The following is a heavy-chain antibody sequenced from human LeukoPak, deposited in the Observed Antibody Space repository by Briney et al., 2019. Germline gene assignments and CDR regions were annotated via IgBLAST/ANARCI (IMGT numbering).Heavy chain of an antibody. J-gene: IGHJ6*02. V-gene: IGHV3-23*01. CDR2: ISGSGGST. Sequence: PSETLSLTCAVYGGSFSGYYWSWIRQAPGKGLEWVSAISGSGGSTYYADSVKGRFTISRDNSKNTLYLQMNSLRAEDTAVYYCAKVARPYDYVWGDYYYYGMDVWGQGTTVTVSS. CDR1: GGSFSGYY. D-gene: IGHD3-16*01. CDR3: AKVARPYDYVWGDYYYYGMDV.